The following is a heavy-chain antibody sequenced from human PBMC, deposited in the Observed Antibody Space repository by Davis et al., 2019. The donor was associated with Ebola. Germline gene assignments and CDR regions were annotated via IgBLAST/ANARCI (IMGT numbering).Heavy chain of an antibody. J-gene: IGHJ4*02. D-gene: IGHD7-27*01. CDR1: GGSVSSGSHY. CDR3: ARDINLGYYFDH. Sequence: PSETLSLTCTVSGGSVSSGSHYWSWLRQPPGKGLEWIGYIYYTGSTNYNPSFESLVTMSVDTSKNQFSLNLSFVTAADTAVYYCARDINLGYYFDHWGQGSLVTVSS. V-gene: IGHV4-61*01. CDR2: IYYTGST.